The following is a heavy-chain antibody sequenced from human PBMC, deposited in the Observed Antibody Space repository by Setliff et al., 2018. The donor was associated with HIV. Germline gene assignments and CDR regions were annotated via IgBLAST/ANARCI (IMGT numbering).Heavy chain of an antibody. Sequence: GGSLRLSCAASGFTVSSNYMSWVRQAPGKGLEWVSVIYSGGSTYYADSVKGRFTISRDNSKNTLYLQMNSLRAEDTAVYYCTLWVAGTFDYWGQGTLVTVSS. CDR3: TLWVAGTFDY. V-gene: IGHV3-66*01. CDR2: IYSGGST. J-gene: IGHJ4*02. D-gene: IGHD6-19*01. CDR1: GFTVSSNY.